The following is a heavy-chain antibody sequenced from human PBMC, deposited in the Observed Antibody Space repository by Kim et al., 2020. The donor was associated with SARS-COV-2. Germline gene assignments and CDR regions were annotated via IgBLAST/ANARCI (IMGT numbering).Heavy chain of an antibody. J-gene: IGHJ5*02. Sequence: SETLSLTCTVSGGSISSSSYYWGWIRQPPGKGLEWIGSIYYSGSTYYNPSLKSRVTISVDTSKNHFSLKLSSVTAADTAVYYCASLRRGAVAGIIGTSNNWFDPWGQGTLVTVSS. CDR2: IYYSGST. V-gene: IGHV4-39*02. CDR3: ASLRRGAVAGIIGTSNNWFDP. D-gene: IGHD6-19*01. CDR1: GGSISSSSYY.